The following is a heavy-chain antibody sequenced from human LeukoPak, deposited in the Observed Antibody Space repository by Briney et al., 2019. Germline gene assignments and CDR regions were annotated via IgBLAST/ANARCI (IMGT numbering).Heavy chain of an antibody. J-gene: IGHJ4*02. CDR3: ARENQWVVRDGFDY. CDR2: IWYDGSNK. Sequence: GGSLRLSCAASEFTFSSYGMHWVRQAPGKGLEWVALIWYDGSNKYYADSVKGRFIISRDNSKNTLYLQMNSLRVEDTAVYYCARENQWVVRDGFDYWGQGTLVTVSS. CDR1: EFTFSSYG. D-gene: IGHD6-19*01. V-gene: IGHV3-33*01.